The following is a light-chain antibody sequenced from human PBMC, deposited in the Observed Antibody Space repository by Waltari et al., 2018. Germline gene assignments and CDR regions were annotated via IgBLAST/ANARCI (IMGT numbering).Light chain of an antibody. Sequence: LTQAPGTLSLSPGETANISCRDGQILTKKYLAWYQQKPGQAPRLRIYGAYSRAAGIPDRFSGSGSGTDFTLTISRLEPEDSAVYYCQQYGSSIMYTFGQGTKLEIK. CDR1: QILTKKY. J-gene: IGKJ2*01. CDR3: QQYGSSIMYT. V-gene: IGKV3-20*01. CDR2: GAY.